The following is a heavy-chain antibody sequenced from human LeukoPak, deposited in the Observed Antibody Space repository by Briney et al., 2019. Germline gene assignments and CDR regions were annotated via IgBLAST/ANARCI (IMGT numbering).Heavy chain of an antibody. Sequence: SETLSLTCTVSGGSISSYYWSWIRQPPGKGLEWIGYIYYGGSTNYNPSLKSRVTISVDTSKNQFSLKLSSVTAADTAVYYCATLGELLWGGFDYWGQGTLVTVSS. CDR3: ATLGELLWGGFDY. J-gene: IGHJ4*02. CDR2: IYYGGST. CDR1: GGSISSYY. V-gene: IGHV4-59*01. D-gene: IGHD3-10*01.